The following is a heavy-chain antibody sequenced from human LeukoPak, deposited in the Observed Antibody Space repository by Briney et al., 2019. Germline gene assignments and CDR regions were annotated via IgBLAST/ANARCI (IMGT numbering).Heavy chain of an antibody. D-gene: IGHD2-15*01. Sequence: SQTLSLTCTVSGGSISSGGYYWSWIRQHPGKGLEWIGYIYYSGSSYYNPSLKSRVTISVDTSKNQFSLKLSSVTAADTAVYYCARELPDCSGGSCYPGWFDPWGQGTLVTVSS. V-gene: IGHV4-31*03. CDR1: GGSISSGGYY. J-gene: IGHJ5*02. CDR3: ARELPDCSGGSCYPGWFDP. CDR2: IYYSGSS.